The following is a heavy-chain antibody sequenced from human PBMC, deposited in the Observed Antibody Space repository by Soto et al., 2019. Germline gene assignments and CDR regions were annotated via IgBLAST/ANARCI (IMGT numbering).Heavy chain of an antibody. J-gene: IGHJ4*02. CDR2: ISGSGGST. Sequence: EVQLLESGGGLVQPGGSLRLSCAASGFTFSSYAMRWVRQAPGKGLEWVSAISGSGGSTYYADSVKGRFTISRDNSKNTLHPQMNRLRAEDTAVYYCARRGSGTYYDYWGQGTLVIVSS. V-gene: IGHV3-23*01. CDR1: GFTFSSYA. D-gene: IGHD1-26*01. CDR3: ARRGSGTYYDY.